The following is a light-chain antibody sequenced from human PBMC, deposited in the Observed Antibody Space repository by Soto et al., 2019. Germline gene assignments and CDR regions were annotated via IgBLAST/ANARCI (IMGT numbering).Light chain of an antibody. Sequence: DIQMTQSPSSLSASVGDRVIITCQASQAIRNYLNWYQQKPGKAPKLLIFDASNLETGVPSRFSGSGYGTDFTFTISSLQPEDFATYYCQQYDHLPSLSFGGGTKVEIK. V-gene: IGKV1-33*01. CDR1: QAIRNY. CDR3: QQYDHLPSLS. J-gene: IGKJ4*01. CDR2: DAS.